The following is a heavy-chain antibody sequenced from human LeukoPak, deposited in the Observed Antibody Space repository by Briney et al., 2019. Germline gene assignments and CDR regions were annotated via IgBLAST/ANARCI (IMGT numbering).Heavy chain of an antibody. Sequence: SETLSLTCAVYGGSFSGYYWSWIRQPPGKGLEWIGEINHSGSTNCNPSLKSRVTISVDTAKNQVSLKLSSVTAADTAVYYCAREALITGTTSFDYWGQGTLVTVSS. J-gene: IGHJ4*02. CDR1: GGSFSGYY. V-gene: IGHV4-34*01. D-gene: IGHD1-20*01. CDR3: AREALITGTTSFDY. CDR2: INHSGST.